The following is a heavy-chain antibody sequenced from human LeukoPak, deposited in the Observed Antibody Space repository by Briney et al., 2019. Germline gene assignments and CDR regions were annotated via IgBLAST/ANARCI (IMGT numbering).Heavy chain of an antibody. CDR1: GFTFSDYY. Sequence: GGSLRLSCAASGFTFSDYYMSWIRQAPGKGLEWVSYISSSGSTIYYADSVKGRFTISRDDAKNSLYLQMNSLRAEDTAVYYCARDQEAYCYDSSGYPDYWGQGTLVTVSS. D-gene: IGHD3-22*01. CDR2: ISSSGSTI. CDR3: ARDQEAYCYDSSGYPDY. V-gene: IGHV3-11*01. J-gene: IGHJ4*02.